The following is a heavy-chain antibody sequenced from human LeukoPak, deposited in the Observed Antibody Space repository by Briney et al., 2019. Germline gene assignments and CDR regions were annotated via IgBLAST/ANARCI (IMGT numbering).Heavy chain of an antibody. CDR1: GFTFSSYE. CDR3: ARAGGSYYDFWSGYLSGGYYYYGMDV. D-gene: IGHD3-3*01. Sequence: GGSLRLSCAASGFTFSSYEMNWVRQAPGKGLEWVSYISSSGSTIYYADSVEGRFTISRDNAKNSLYLQMNSLRAEDTAVYYCARAGGSYYDFWSGYLSGGYYYYGMDVWGQGTTVTVSS. J-gene: IGHJ6*02. CDR2: ISSSGSTI. V-gene: IGHV3-48*03.